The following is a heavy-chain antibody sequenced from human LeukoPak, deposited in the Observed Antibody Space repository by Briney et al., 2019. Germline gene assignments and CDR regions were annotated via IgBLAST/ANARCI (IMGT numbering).Heavy chain of an antibody. Sequence: PGGSLRLSCAASGLTVSSSSMNWVRLGPGKGLEWVSVISSDGNTYYADSVKGRFTISRDNSRNTLSLQMHGLRVDDTAVYYCARGQEQFSSPWQWGPRRKNFYYYGMDVWGQGTTVTVSS. D-gene: IGHD6-19*01. CDR3: ARGQEQFSSPWQWGPRRKNFYYYGMDV. V-gene: IGHV3-66*01. CDR2: ISSDGNT. J-gene: IGHJ6*02. CDR1: GLTVSSSS.